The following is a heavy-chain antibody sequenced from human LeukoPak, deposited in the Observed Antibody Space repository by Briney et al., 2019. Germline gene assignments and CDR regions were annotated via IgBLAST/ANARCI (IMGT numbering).Heavy chain of an antibody. Sequence: GGSLRLSCAASGFTFSSYAMSWVRQAPGKGLEWVSGISGSGGSTDYADSLKGRFTISRDNSKNTLYLQMNSLRAEDTAVYYCAKDYYDSSGSPIYYYYYYYMDVWGKGTTVTVSS. CDR2: ISGSGGST. V-gene: IGHV3-23*01. CDR1: GFTFSSYA. CDR3: AKDYYDSSGSPIYYYYYYYMDV. D-gene: IGHD3-22*01. J-gene: IGHJ6*03.